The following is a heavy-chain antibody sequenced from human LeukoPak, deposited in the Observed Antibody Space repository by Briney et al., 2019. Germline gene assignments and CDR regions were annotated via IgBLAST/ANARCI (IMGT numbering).Heavy chain of an antibody. J-gene: IGHJ6*03. CDR2: IYHSGST. D-gene: IGHD6-6*01. CDR3: ARESCSSSGCYYYYMDV. CDR1: NGSISRYY. Sequence: SETLSLTCTVSNGSISRYYWSWIRQPPGKGLEWIGYIYHSGSTYYNPSLKSRVTISVDRSKNQFSLKLSSVTAADTAVYYCARESCSSSGCYYYYMDVWGKGTTVTVSS. V-gene: IGHV4-59*12.